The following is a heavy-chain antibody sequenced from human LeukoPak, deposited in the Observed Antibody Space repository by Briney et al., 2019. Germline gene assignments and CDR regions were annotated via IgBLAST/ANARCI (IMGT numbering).Heavy chain of an antibody. CDR2: LYPGVSTN. CDR3: ARLKFYDSTGYSPGHYMDV. Sequence: SETLSLTCTVSGGPIYSYYWSWIRQTAGKGLEWIGRLYPGVSTNNYNPSLKSRVSMSVDTSKNQFALKPSAVTAADTAVYYCARLKFYDSTGYSPGHYMDVWGKGTTVTVSS. D-gene: IGHD3-22*01. J-gene: IGHJ6*03. CDR1: GGPIYSYY. V-gene: IGHV4-4*07.